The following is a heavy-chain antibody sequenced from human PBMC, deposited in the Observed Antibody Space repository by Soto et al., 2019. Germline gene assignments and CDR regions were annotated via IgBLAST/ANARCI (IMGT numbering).Heavy chain of an antibody. CDR3: ATLAGKTGFDV. V-gene: IGHV3-33*03. Sequence: QVQLVESGGDVVQPGRSLRLSCAASGFTFSSYGMQWVRLAPGKGLEWVSVIWYDGSQKYYVDSVKRRFTVSRDNSKNPVYLQVESLRGDDPAIYYCATLAGKTGFDVWGQGTVVTVSS. CDR2: IWYDGSQK. J-gene: IGHJ3*01. D-gene: IGHD1-1*01. CDR1: GFTFSSYG.